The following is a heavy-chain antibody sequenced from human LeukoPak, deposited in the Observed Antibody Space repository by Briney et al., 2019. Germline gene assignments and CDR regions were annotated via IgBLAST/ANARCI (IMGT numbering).Heavy chain of an antibody. CDR1: GFTFSRYA. CDR3: AKRPSTSWYDDAFDI. Sequence: GGSLRLSCAASGFTFSRYAMSWVRQAPGKGLEWVSAFSGSGSSTYCADSVKGRFTISRDNSKNTLYLQMDSLRAEDTAVYYCAKRPSTSWYDDAFDIWGQGTMVTVSS. CDR2: FSGSGSST. V-gene: IGHV3-23*01. D-gene: IGHD6-13*01. J-gene: IGHJ3*02.